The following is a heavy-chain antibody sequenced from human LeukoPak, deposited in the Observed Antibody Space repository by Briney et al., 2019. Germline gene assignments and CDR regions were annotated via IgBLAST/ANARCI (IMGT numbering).Heavy chain of an antibody. J-gene: IGHJ6*03. CDR1: GYTFTGYY. Sequence: ASVKVSCKASGYTFTGYYMHWVRQAPGQGLEWMGWINPNSGGTNYAQKFQGRVTMTRDTSISTAYMELSRLRSGDTAVYYCARGPPAIKGIAVAGRDIYYYYYYMDVWGKGTTVTVSS. V-gene: IGHV1-2*02. CDR2: INPNSGGT. D-gene: IGHD6-19*01. CDR3: ARGPPAIKGIAVAGRDIYYYYYYMDV.